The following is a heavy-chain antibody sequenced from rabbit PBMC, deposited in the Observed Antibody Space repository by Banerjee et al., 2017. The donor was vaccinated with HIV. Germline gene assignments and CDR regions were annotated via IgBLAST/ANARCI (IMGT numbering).Heavy chain of an antibody. CDR1: GFSFSSSYD. D-gene: IGHD6-1*01. CDR3: ARTHFGGVGYAWTL. J-gene: IGHJ3*01. Sequence: QSLEESGGDLVKPGASLTLTCTASGFSFSSSYDMCWVRQAPGKGLEWIGCIDGGTTGSTYYARWAKGRFTISTTSSTTVTLQMTSLTAADTATYFCARTHFGGVGYAWTLWGQGTLVTVS. V-gene: IGHV1S40*01. CDR2: IDGGTTGST.